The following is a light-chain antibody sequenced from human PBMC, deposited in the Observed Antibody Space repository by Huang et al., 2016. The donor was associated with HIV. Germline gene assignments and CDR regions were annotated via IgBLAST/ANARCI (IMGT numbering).Light chain of an antibody. Sequence: DIQMTQSPSTLSASVGDRVTIPCRASQSINTWLAWYQQNPGKAPKPLIYKASSLESGVPSRFSGSGSGTEFTLTISSLQPDDFAIYYCQQYNSYSPLTFGGGTKVEIK. CDR2: KAS. V-gene: IGKV1-5*03. CDR1: QSINTW. J-gene: IGKJ4*01. CDR3: QQYNSYSPLT.